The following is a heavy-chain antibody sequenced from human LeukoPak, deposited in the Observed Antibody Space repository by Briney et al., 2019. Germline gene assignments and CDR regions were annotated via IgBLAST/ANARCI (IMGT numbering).Heavy chain of an antibody. CDR2: MNPNSGNT. Sequence: ASVKVSCKASGYTFTSYDINWVRQPTAQGLEWMGWMNPNSGNTGYAQKFQGRVTMTRNTSISTAYMELSSLRSEDTVVYYCARDQEAFDYWGQGTLVTVSS. V-gene: IGHV1-8*01. CDR3: ARDQEAFDY. CDR1: GYTFTSYD. J-gene: IGHJ4*02.